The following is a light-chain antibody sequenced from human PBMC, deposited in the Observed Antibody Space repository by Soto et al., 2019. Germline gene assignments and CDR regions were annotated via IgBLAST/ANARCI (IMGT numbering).Light chain of an antibody. J-gene: IGLJ1*01. Sequence: QSVLTQPPSASGSLGQSVTISCTGTSSDVGGYNYVSWYQQYPGKAPKLMIYEVSKRPSGVPDRFSGSKSGNTASLTVSGLQAEDEADYYCSSYAGSNKSVFGTGTKGTVL. CDR2: EVS. CDR3: SSYAGSNKSV. CDR1: SSDVGGYNY. V-gene: IGLV2-8*01.